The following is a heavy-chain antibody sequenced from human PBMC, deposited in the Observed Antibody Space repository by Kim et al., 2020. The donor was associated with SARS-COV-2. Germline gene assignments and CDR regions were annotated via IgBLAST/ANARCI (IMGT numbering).Heavy chain of an antibody. CDR3: ARYKEIYWFTGWFDP. CDR2: IFYTGST. J-gene: IGHJ5*02. CDR1: GGSITNHY. V-gene: IGHV4-59*11. Sequence: SETLSLTCTVSGGSITNHYWSWIRQSPGKGLEWIGYIFYTGSTNYNPSLKSRVAMSVDMSNNRFSLRLRSVTAADTAIYYCARYKEIYWFTGWFDPWGQGTLVTVSS. D-gene: IGHD3-10*01.